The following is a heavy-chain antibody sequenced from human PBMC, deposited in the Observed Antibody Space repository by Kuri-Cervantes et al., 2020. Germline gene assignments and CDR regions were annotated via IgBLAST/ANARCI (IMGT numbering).Heavy chain of an antibody. CDR1: GFTFSSYA. V-gene: IGHV3-23*01. D-gene: IGHD6-19*01. CDR2: ISGSGGST. J-gene: IGHJ4*02. Sequence: GESLKISCAASGFTFSSYAMSWVRQAPGKGLEWVSAISGSGGSTYYADSVKGRFTISRDNSKNTLYLQMNSLRAEDTAVYYCARAGPYLAPYSSGWYRGVYFDYWGQGTLVTVSS. CDR3: ARAGPYLAPYSSGWYRGVYFDY.